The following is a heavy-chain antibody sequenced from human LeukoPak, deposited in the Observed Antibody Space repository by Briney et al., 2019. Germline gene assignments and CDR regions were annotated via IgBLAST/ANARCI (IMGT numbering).Heavy chain of an antibody. CDR1: GFTFSSYD. J-gene: IGHJ4*02. CDR2: IGTAGDT. CDR3: AKDPLGRYGGHL. D-gene: IGHD4-23*01. Sequence: GGSLRLSCAASGFTFSSYDMHWVRQATGKGLEWVSAIGTAGDTYYPGSVKGRFTISRDNSKDTLYLQMNSLRPEDSAVYYCAKDPLGRYGGHLGGQGTLVIVSS. V-gene: IGHV3-13*01.